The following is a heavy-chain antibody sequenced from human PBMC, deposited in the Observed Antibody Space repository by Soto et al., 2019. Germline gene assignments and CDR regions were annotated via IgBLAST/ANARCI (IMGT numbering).Heavy chain of an antibody. J-gene: IGHJ4*02. Sequence: KVSCKASGYTFTSYYMHWVRQAPGQGLEWMGIINPSGGSTSYAQKFQGRVTMTRDTSTSTVYMELSSLRSEDTAVYYCATDPNYYDSSGEFDYWGQGTLVTSPQ. CDR1: GYTFTSYY. CDR2: INPSGGST. D-gene: IGHD3-22*01. V-gene: IGHV1-46*03. CDR3: ATDPNYYDSSGEFDY.